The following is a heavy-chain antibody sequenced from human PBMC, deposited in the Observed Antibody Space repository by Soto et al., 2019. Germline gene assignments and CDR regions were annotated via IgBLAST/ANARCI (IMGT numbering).Heavy chain of an antibody. D-gene: IGHD4-17*01. V-gene: IGHV4-59*01. J-gene: IGHJ5*02. CDR3: ARNHYGDPPLNNWFDP. CDR2: VHYSGST. Sequence: SETLSLTCTVSGDSISGYYWTWIRQAPGKGLEWIGYVHYSGSTHYTPSLKSRVTISVDMSKNQFSLKLNSVTAADTAIYFCARNHYGDPPLNNWFDPWGQGTLVTVSS. CDR1: GDSISGYY.